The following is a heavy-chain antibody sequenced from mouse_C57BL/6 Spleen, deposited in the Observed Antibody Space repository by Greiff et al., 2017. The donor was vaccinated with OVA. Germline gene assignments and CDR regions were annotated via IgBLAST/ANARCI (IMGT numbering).Heavy chain of an antibody. CDR2: IDPSDSYT. CDR1: GYTFTSYW. D-gene: IGHD1-1*01. J-gene: IGHJ2*01. Sequence: VKLQQPGAELVKPGASVKLSCKASGYTFTSYWMQWVKQRPGQGLEWIGEIDPSDSYTNYNQKFKGKATLTVDTSSSTAYMQLSSLTSEDSAVYYCCSYVQDYWGQGTTLTVSS. V-gene: IGHV1-50*01. CDR3: CSYVQDY.